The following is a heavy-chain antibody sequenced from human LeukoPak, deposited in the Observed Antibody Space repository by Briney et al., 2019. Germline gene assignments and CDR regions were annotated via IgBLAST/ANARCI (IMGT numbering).Heavy chain of an antibody. CDR2: IYHSGST. J-gene: IGHJ5*02. D-gene: IGHD3-22*01. Sequence: SETLSLTCTVSGYSISSGYYWGWIRQPPGKGLEWIGSIYHSGSTYYNPSLKSRVTISVDTSKNQFSLKLSSVTAADTAVYYCARVDYHSSGYYYSSWRQETLVTVSS. CDR3: ARVDYHSSGYYYSS. CDR1: GYSISSGYY. V-gene: IGHV4-38-2*02.